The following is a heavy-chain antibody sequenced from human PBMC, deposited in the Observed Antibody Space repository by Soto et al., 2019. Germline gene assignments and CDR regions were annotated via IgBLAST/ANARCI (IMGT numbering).Heavy chain of an antibody. D-gene: IGHD6-6*01. Sequence: VSGPTLVNPTQTLTLTCTFSGFSLTSSDVGVGWIRQPPGKALEWLALIYWDDDKRYSPSLKSRLTITKDTSKNQVVLRMTNMDPVDTATYYCAHSRYSRSSFDYWGQGTLVTVSS. CDR2: IYWDDDK. CDR1: GFSLTSSDVG. CDR3: AHSRYSRSSFDY. J-gene: IGHJ4*02. V-gene: IGHV2-5*02.